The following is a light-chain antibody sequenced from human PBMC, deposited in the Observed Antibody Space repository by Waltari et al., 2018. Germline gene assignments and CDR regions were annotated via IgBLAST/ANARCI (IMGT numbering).Light chain of an antibody. CDR1: QILSSY. Sequence: DIQMTQSPSTLSASVGDRVTIICRASQILSSYLAWYQQKPGKAPKLLIYKTSSIETGVPSSFSGTGSGTEFSLTISSLQPDDIATYYCQQYNSYPFTFGPGTKVDIK. CDR2: KTS. CDR3: QQYNSYPFT. J-gene: IGKJ3*01. V-gene: IGKV1-5*03.